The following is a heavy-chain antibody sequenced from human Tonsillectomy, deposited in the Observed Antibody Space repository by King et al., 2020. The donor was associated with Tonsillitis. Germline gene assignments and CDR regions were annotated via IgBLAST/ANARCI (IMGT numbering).Heavy chain of an antibody. Sequence: QLQESGPGLVKPSETLSLTCTVSGGSISSTNYYWGWIRQPPGKGLEWLGSIYYSGGTYYNPSLKSRVTISVDTSKNQFSLKLSSVTAADTAVYYCARHLPSDYVAKGLNWFDPWGQGTLVTVSS. CDR1: GGSISSTNYY. J-gene: IGHJ5*02. D-gene: IGHD3-22*01. CDR3: ARHLPSDYVAKGLNWFDP. CDR2: IYYSGGT. V-gene: IGHV4-39*01.